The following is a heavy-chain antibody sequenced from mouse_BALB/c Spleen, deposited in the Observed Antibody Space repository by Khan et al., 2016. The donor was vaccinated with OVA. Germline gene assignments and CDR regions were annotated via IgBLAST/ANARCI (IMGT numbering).Heavy chain of an antibody. J-gene: IGHJ2*01. CDR2: INPTSGYT. CDR3: TRDRIDY. V-gene: IGHV1-7*01. Sequence: VQLQQSGAELAKPGASVKMSCKASGYTFTSYWMNWVKQRPGQGLEWIGYINPTSGYTDYNEKFKDKATLSADKSSSTAYMQLSSLTSEDSAVYCCTRDRIDYWGQGTTLTVSA. CDR1: GYTFTSYW.